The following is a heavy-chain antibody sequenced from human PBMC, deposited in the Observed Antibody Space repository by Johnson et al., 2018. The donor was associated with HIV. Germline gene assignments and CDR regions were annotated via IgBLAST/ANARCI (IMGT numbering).Heavy chain of an antibody. V-gene: IGHV3-20*04. J-gene: IGHJ3*02. CDR3: ARIDYSNYEEAFDI. CDR2: VNWNGGST. D-gene: IGHD4-11*01. CDR1: GFSVSASY. Sequence: VQLVESGGGLVQPGGSLRLSCAASGFSVSASYMSWVRQAPGKGLEWVSGVNWNGGSTGYADSVKGRFTISRDNAKNSLYLQMNSLRAEDTAVYYCARIDYSNYEEAFDIWGQGTMVTVSS.